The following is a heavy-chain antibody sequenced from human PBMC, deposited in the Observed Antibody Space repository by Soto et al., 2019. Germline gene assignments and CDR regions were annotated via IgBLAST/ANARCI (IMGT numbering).Heavy chain of an antibody. V-gene: IGHV1-46*03. CDR3: ARDALPRLRFLEWDNYYYYMDV. J-gene: IGHJ6*03. Sequence: QVQLVQSGAEVKKPGASVKVSCKASGYTFTSYYMHWVRQAPGQGLEWMGIINPSGGSTSYAQKFQGRVTMTRDRSTSTVHMELSSLRSEVTAVYYCARDALPRLRFLEWDNYYYYMDVWGKGTTVTVSS. CDR2: INPSGGST. CDR1: GYTFTSYY. D-gene: IGHD3-3*01.